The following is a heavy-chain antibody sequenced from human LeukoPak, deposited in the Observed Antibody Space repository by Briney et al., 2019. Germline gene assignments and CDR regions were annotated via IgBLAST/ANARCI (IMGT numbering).Heavy chain of an antibody. D-gene: IGHD5-12*01. J-gene: IGHJ4*02. Sequence: PGGSLRLSCAASGFTFSSYSMNWVRQAPGKGLEWVSYISSSSSTIYYADSAKGRFTISRDNAKNSLYLQMNSLRAEDTAVYYCARASYGGYVGYWGQGTLVTVSS. CDR3: ARASYGGYVGY. V-gene: IGHV3-48*01. CDR1: GFTFSSYS. CDR2: ISSSSSTI.